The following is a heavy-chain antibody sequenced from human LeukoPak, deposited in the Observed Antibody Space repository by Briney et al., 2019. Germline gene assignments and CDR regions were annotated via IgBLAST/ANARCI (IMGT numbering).Heavy chain of an antibody. V-gene: IGHV5-51*01. CDR1: GYSFTSYW. CDR3: ARGGGSYPFYYYYMDV. D-gene: IGHD1-26*01. CDR2: LYPGDSDT. J-gene: IGHJ6*03. Sequence: GESPKISCKGFGYSFTSYWNGWVRQMPGKGLEWMGILYPGDSDTRYSPSFQGQVTISADKSISTAYLQWSSLKASDTAMYYCARGGGSYPFYYYYMDVWGKGTTVTVSS.